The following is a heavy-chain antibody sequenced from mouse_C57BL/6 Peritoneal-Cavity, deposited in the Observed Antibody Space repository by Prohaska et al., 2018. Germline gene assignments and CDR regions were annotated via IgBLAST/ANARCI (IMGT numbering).Heavy chain of an antibody. CDR3: MRYSSCIDVEF. CDR2: INSDGSAI. J-gene: IGHJ1*03. D-gene: IGHD1-1*01. CDR1: GFTFSGFW. V-gene: IGHV11-2*01. Sequence: EVQLLETGGGLVQPGGSRGLSCEGSGFTFSGFWMSWVRQTPGKTLEWIGDINSDGSAINYSPSIKDRFTIFRYYDKCTVYLQMINVRPEYTATHCCMRYSSCIDVEFGGTGPTVTVSS.